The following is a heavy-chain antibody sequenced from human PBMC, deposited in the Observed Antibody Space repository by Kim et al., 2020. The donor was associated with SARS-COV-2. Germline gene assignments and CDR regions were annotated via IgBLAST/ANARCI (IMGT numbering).Heavy chain of an antibody. CDR2: IWYDGSNK. Sequence: GGSLRLSCAASGFTFSSYGMHWVRQAPGKGLEWVAVIWYDGSNKYYADSVKGRFTISRDNSKNTLYLQMNSLRAEDTAVYYCARGSGKGMTPFDYWGQGTLVTVSS. D-gene: IGHD3-10*01. V-gene: IGHV3-33*01. CDR1: GFTFSSYG. J-gene: IGHJ4*02. CDR3: ARGSGKGMTPFDY.